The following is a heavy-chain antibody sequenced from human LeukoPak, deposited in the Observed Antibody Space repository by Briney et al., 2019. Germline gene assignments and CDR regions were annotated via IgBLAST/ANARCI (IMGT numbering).Heavy chain of an antibody. CDR1: GGTFIRYG. CDR2: ITPLFGTP. CDR3: AREWNYESIGYFYYY. D-gene: IGHD3-22*01. J-gene: IGHJ4*02. Sequence: ASVKVSCKASGGTFIRYGISWVRQAPGQGLEWMGGITPLFGTPNYAQKFQGRVTITADESTSTAYMELSSLRFEDTAVYYCAREWNYESIGYFYYYWGQGTLVTVSS. V-gene: IGHV1-69*13.